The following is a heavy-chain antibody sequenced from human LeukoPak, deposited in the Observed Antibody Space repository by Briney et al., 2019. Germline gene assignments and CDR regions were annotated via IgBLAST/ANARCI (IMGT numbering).Heavy chain of an antibody. CDR1: GYTFTSYY. CDR2: INPSGGST. J-gene: IGHJ4*02. CDR3: ASALVGAEFDY. V-gene: IGHV1-46*01. D-gene: IGHD1-26*01. Sequence: ASVKVSCKASGYTFTSYYLHWVRQAPGQGLEWMGIINPSGGSTSYAQKFQGRVTMTRDTSTSTVYMELSSLRSEDTAVYYCASALVGAEFDYWGQGTLVTVSS.